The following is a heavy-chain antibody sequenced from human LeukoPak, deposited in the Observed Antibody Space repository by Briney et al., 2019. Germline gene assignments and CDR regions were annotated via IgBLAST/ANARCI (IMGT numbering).Heavy chain of an antibody. J-gene: IGHJ4*02. V-gene: IGHV4-39*01. CDR2: LSYGGST. CDR1: GGSISSSNYY. CDR3: VRIDYGGSFDR. Sequence: SETLSLTCTVYGGSISSSNYYCGWVRQPPGKGLEWIGSLSYGGSTYSNPSLMSRVTISVDTSKTQFSLELSSVTAADTAVYYCVRIDYGGSFDRWGQGTLVTVSS. D-gene: IGHD4-23*01.